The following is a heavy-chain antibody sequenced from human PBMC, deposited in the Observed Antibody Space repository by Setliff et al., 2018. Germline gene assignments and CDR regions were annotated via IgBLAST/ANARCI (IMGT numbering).Heavy chain of an antibody. CDR2: ISGSGGST. CDR3: AKDSSGWYRYYYYMDV. J-gene: IGHJ6*03. Sequence: SLRLSCAASGFTFSSYAMTWVRQAPGKGLEWVSAISGSGGSTYYADSVKGRFTISRDNSKNTLYLQMNSLRAEDTAVYYCAKDSSGWYRYYYYMDVWGKGTTVTVSS. CDR1: GFTFSSYA. V-gene: IGHV3-23*01. D-gene: IGHD6-19*01.